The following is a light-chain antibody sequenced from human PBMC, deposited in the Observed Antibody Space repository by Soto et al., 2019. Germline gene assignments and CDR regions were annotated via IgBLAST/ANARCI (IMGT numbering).Light chain of an antibody. CDR2: TAS. J-gene: IGKJ2*01. CDR1: QSINNH. Sequence: DIQMTQSPSSLSASVGDRVTVTCRASQSINNHLNWYQQKPGKAPNLLIYTASNLQSGVPSRFSGSGSGTDFTLTISSLQPEDFATYYCQQSYRTPRTFGQGTKREIK. CDR3: QQSYRTPRT. V-gene: IGKV1-39*01.